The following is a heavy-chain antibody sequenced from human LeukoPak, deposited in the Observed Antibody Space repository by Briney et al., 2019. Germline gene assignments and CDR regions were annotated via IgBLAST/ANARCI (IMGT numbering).Heavy chain of an antibody. CDR3: AKSGGYGLIDY. CDR2: IYSSGST. CDR1: GVSISSSSYY. J-gene: IGHJ4*01. D-gene: IGHD6-25*01. Sequence: SETLSLTCNVSGVSISSSSYYWGWIRQPPGKGLEWIGSIYSSGSTYYNSSLKSRVTISIDTSKNQVSLKMSSVTAADTAVYYCAKSGGYGLIDYWGQGTLVTVSS. V-gene: IGHV4-39*01.